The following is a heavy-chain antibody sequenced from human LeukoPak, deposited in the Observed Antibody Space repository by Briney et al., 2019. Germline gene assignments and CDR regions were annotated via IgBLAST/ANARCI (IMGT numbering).Heavy chain of an antibody. CDR1: GFTFSHYS. Sequence: RGSLRLSCAASGFTFSHYSIDWVRQAPGKRLERVSSITSSSSHIYYADSVKGRFTISRDNAKNSLYLQMNSLRAEDTAIYYCAIVKMGATVTTFHYYCMDVWGVGTTVTVSS. CDR2: ITSSSSHI. V-gene: IGHV3-21*01. J-gene: IGHJ6*03. CDR3: AIVKMGATVTTFHYYCMDV. D-gene: IGHD4-11*01.